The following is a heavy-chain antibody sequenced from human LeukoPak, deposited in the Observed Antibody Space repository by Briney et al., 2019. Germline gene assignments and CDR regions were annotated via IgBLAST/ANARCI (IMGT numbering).Heavy chain of an antibody. J-gene: IGHJ4*02. CDR1: GFTFSSYA. CDR3: ARTVKSGSYSFDF. V-gene: IGHV3-23*01. Sequence: GGSLRLSCAASGFTFSSYAMSWVRQAPGKGLEWVSTITNLAYATYYADSVKSRFALSRDNSRSTLYLQMNSLSAADTAVYSCARTVKSGSYSFDFWGQGTLLTVAS. CDR2: ITNLAYAT. D-gene: IGHD1-26*01.